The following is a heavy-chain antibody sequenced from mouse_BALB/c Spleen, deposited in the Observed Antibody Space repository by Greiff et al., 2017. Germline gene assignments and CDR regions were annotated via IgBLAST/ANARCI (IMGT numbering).Heavy chain of an antibody. Sequence: EVQLVESGPELVKPGASVKMSCKASGYTFTSYVMHWVKQKPGQGLEWIGYINPYNDGTKYNEKFKGKATLTSDKSSSTAYMELSSLTSEDSAVYYCARSKYGHAMDYWGQGTSVTVSS. CDR3: ARSKYGHAMDY. CDR2: INPYNDGT. V-gene: IGHV1-14*01. J-gene: IGHJ4*01. D-gene: IGHD2-10*02. CDR1: GYTFTSYV.